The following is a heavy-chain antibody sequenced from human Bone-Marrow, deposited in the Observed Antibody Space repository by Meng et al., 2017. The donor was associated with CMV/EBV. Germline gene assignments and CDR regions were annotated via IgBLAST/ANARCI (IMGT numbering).Heavy chain of an antibody. D-gene: IGHD3-10*01. CDR2: ISAYNGNT. J-gene: IGHJ6*02. CDR1: GYTFTSYG. V-gene: IGHV1-18*01. Sequence: ASVKVSCKASGYTFTSYGISWVRQAPGQGLEWMGWISAYNGNTNYAQKLQGRVTMTTDTSTSTAYMELRSLRSDDTAVYYCARDAGSGGSGSYYGPNTGMDVWGQGTTGTVSS. CDR3: ARDAGSGGSGSYYGPNTGMDV.